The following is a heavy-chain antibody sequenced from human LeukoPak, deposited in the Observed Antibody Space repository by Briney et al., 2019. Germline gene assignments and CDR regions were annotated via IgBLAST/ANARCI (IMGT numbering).Heavy chain of an antibody. V-gene: IGHV4-38-2*01. D-gene: IGHD3-10*01. Sequence: PPETLSLTCAVSGYSISSGYYWGWIRQPPGKGLEWIGSIYHSGSTYYNPSLKSRVTISVDTSKNQFSLKLSSVTAADTAVYYCARVKVLWFGASAFDIWGQGTMVTVSS. CDR3: ARVKVLWFGASAFDI. J-gene: IGHJ3*02. CDR2: IYHSGST. CDR1: GYSISSGYY.